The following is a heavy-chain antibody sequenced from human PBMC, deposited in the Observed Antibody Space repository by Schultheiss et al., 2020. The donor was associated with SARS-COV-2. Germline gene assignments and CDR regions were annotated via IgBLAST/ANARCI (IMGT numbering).Heavy chain of an antibody. D-gene: IGHD1-20*01. CDR3: ARVGRGWITGTSYYYYYMDV. J-gene: IGHJ6*03. CDR1: GGSISSYY. V-gene: IGHV4-59*01. CDR2: IYYSGST. Sequence: SQTLSLTCTVSGGSISSYYWSWIRQPPGKGLEWIGYIYYSGSTNYNPSLKSRVTISVYTSKNQFSLKLSSVTAADTAVYYCARVGRGWITGTSYYYYYMDVWGKGTTVTVSS.